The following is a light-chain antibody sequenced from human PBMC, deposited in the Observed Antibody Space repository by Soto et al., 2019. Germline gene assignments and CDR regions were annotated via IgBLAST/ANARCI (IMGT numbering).Light chain of an antibody. CDR3: QSYESSLSGYVV. Sequence: QSVLTQPPSVSGAPGQRVTISCTGSSSNIGAGYDVHWYQQLPETAPKLLISGNNNRPSGVPDRFSGSKSGTSASLAITGLQGEDEAAYYCQSYESSLSGYVVFGGGTKLTVL. CDR1: SSNIGAGYD. V-gene: IGLV1-40*01. J-gene: IGLJ2*01. CDR2: GNN.